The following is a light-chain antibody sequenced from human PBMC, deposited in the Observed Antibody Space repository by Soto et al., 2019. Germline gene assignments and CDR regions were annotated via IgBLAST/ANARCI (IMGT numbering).Light chain of an antibody. CDR2: GNS. CDR1: SSNIGAGYD. CDR3: QSYDSSLSVGV. J-gene: IGLJ2*01. V-gene: IGLV1-40*01. Sequence: QSVLTQPPSVSGAPGQRVTISCTGSSSNIGAGYDVHWYQQLPGTAPKLLIYGNSNRPSGVPDRFSGSKSGTSASLAITGLQADDEADYYCQSYDSSLSVGVFGGGTKVTVL.